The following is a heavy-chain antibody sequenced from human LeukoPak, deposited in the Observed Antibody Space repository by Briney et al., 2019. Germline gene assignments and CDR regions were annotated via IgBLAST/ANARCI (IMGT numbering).Heavy chain of an antibody. D-gene: IGHD5-12*01. V-gene: IGHV1-46*01. Sequence: GASVKVSCKASGYTFTSYYMHWVRQAPGQGLEWMGIINPSGGSTSYAQKFQGRVTMTRDTSTSTVYMELSSLRSDDTAVYYCARDKWGYGGYDPEGMDVWGQGTTVTVSS. CDR3: ARDKWGYGGYDPEGMDV. CDR1: GYTFTSYY. J-gene: IGHJ6*02. CDR2: INPSGGST.